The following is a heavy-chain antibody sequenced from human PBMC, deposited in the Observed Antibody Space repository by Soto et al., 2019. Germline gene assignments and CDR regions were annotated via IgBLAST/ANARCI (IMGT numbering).Heavy chain of an antibody. CDR1: GFTFSSYS. D-gene: IGHD3-16*01. J-gene: IGHJ3*02. V-gene: IGHV3-48*02. CDR3: ARVGGEDGDAFDI. Sequence: GGSLRLSCAASGFTFSSYSMNWVRQAPGKGLEWVSYISSSSSTIYYADTVKGRFTISRDNAKNSLYLQMNSLIDEDTAVYYCARVGGEDGDAFDIWGQGTMVTVSS. CDR2: ISSSSSTI.